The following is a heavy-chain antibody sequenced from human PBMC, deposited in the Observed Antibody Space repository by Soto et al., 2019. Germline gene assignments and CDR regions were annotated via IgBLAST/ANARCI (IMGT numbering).Heavy chain of an antibody. Sequence: GGSLRLSCAASGFTFSSYSMNWVRQAPGKGLEWVSYISSSSSTIYYADSVKGRFTISRDNAKNSLYLQINSLRAEDTAVYYCARSLNWNYGYWGQGTLVTVSS. CDR1: GFTFSSYS. J-gene: IGHJ4*02. D-gene: IGHD1-7*01. CDR3: ARSLNWNYGY. V-gene: IGHV3-48*01. CDR2: ISSSSSTI.